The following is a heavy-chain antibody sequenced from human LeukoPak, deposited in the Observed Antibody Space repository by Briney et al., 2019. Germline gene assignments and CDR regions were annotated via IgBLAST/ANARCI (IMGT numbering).Heavy chain of an antibody. V-gene: IGHV3-7*01. J-gene: IGHJ4*02. CDR3: ARDVYYDFWSGYYKDY. D-gene: IGHD3-3*01. CDR1: GFTFSSYS. CDR2: IKEDGSEK. Sequence: GGSLRLSCAASGFTFSSYSMSWVCQAPGKGLQWVANIKEDGSEKNYVDSVKGRFTISRDNAQNSVYLQMNSLRAEDTAVYYCARDVYYDFWSGYYKDYWGQGTLVTVSS.